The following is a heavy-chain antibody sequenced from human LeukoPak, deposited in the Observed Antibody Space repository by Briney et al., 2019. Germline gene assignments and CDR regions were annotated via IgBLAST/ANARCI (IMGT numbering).Heavy chain of an antibody. CDR2: INWNGGST. CDR3: ARDASSGYYGDAFDI. D-gene: IGHD3-22*01. V-gene: IGHV3-20*04. Sequence: PGGSLRLSCAASGFTFGDYGMSWVRQAPGKGLEWVSGINWNGGSTGYADSVKGRFTISRDNAQNSLYLQTNSLRAEDKALYYCARDASSGYYGDAFDIWGQGTMVTVSS. J-gene: IGHJ3*02. CDR1: GFTFGDYG.